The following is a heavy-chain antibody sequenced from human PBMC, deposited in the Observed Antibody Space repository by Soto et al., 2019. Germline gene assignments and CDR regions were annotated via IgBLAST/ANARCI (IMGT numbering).Heavy chain of an antibody. CDR2: ISAYNGNI. D-gene: IGHD2-15*01. CDR3: ARSCSGGSCNWFDP. V-gene: IGHV1-18*01. Sequence: VKVSCKASGYTFTSYGISWVRQAPGQGLEWMGWISAYNGNINYAQKLQGRVTMTTDTSTSTAYMELRSLRSDDTAVYYCARSCSGGSCNWFDPWGQGTLVTVSS. CDR1: GYTFTSYG. J-gene: IGHJ5*02.